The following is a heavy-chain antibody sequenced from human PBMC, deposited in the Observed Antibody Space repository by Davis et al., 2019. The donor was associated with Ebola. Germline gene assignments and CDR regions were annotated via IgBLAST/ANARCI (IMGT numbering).Heavy chain of an antibody. J-gene: IGHJ4*02. CDR2: ISGRGEKI. Sequence: ESLNISCAASGFTFSTYVMSWVRQAPGQGLAWVSSISGRGEKIYYADSVKGRFTISRDNSKSTLYVQMNSLRDEDTAVYYCANDPLGVGTGTFENWGQGTLVTVSS. D-gene: IGHD1-7*01. CDR1: GFTFSTYV. V-gene: IGHV3-23*01. CDR3: ANDPLGVGTGTFEN.